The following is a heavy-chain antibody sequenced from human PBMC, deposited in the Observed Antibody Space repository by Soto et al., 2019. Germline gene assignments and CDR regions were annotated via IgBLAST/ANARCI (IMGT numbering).Heavy chain of an antibody. Sequence: QVQLEESGGGVVQPGRSLRLSCAASGLTFSSYAMHWVRQAPGKGLEWVAVISYDGSNKYYADSVKGRFTISRDNSKNTLYLQMNSLRAEDTAVYYCARDHPAGYYDSSGFDAFDNWGRGTMVTVSS. D-gene: IGHD3-22*01. CDR3: ARDHPAGYYDSSGFDAFDN. V-gene: IGHV3-30-3*01. CDR1: GLTFSSYA. J-gene: IGHJ3*02. CDR2: ISYDGSNK.